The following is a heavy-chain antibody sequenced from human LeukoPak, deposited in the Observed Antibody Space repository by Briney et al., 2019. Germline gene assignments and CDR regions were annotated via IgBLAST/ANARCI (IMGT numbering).Heavy chain of an antibody. J-gene: IGHJ4*02. D-gene: IGHD6-6*01. CDR3: ASPEYSSSI. CDR2: INHSGST. V-gene: IGHV4-34*01. CDR1: GGSLSGYY. Sequence: PSETLSLTCAVYGGSLSGYYWSWIRQPPGKGLEWSGEINHSGSTNYNPSLKSRVTISVDTSKNQFSLKLSSVTAADTAVYYCASPEYSSSIWGQGTLVTVSS.